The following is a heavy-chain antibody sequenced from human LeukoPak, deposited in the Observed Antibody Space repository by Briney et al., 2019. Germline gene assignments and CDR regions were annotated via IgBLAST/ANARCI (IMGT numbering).Heavy chain of an antibody. CDR3: ARRLRYYDSSGYKYYFDY. V-gene: IGHV5-51*01. D-gene: IGHD3-22*01. Sequence: GESLKISCKGSGYSFTSYWIGWVRQMPGKGLEWMGIIYPGDSDTRYSPSFQGQVTISAGKSISTAYLQWSSLKASDTAMYYCARRLRYYDSSGYKYYFDYWGQGTLVTVSS. CDR2: IYPGDSDT. J-gene: IGHJ4*02. CDR1: GYSFTSYW.